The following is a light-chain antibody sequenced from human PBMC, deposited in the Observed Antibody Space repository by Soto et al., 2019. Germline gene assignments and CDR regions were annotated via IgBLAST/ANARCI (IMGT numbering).Light chain of an antibody. CDR1: QSVSSN. J-gene: IGKJ1*01. V-gene: IGKV3-15*01. CDR2: GAF. Sequence: MTQSPVTLSVSRGPTVTPSCWASQSVSSNLAWYQQKPGQAPSLLIYGAFTRATGIPARFSGTGSGTEFTLTISSLQSEDFALYYCQQYNDWPLTFGQGTKVAIK. CDR3: QQYNDWPLT.